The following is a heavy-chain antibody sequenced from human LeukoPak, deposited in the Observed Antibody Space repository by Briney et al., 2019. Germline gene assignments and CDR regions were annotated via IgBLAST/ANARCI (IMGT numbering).Heavy chain of an antibody. CDR3: AKDFRKAVAGRVFDY. CDR1: GFTFSSYG. V-gene: IGHV3-30*02. CDR2: IRYDGSNK. D-gene: IGHD6-19*01. Sequence: PGGSPRLSCAASGFTFSSYGTHWVRQAPGKGLEWVAFIRYDGSNKYYADSVKGRFTISRDNSKNTLYLQMNSLRAEDTAVYYCAKDFRKAVAGRVFDYWGQGTLVTVSS. J-gene: IGHJ4*02.